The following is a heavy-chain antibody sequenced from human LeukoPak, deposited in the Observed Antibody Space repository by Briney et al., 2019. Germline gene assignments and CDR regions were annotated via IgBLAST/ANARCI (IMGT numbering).Heavy chain of an antibody. D-gene: IGHD3-22*01. CDR3: ARVPVVVIPPDY. V-gene: IGHV3-53*01. CDR1: GFTVSSSY. Sequence: GGSLRLSCAASGFTVSSSYVSWVRQAPGKGLEWVSIIYRGGEIYYADSVRGRFTISRDNFKNTVHLQMNSLRAEDTAVYYCARVPVVVIPPDYWGQGTLVTVSS. CDR2: IYRGGEI. J-gene: IGHJ4*02.